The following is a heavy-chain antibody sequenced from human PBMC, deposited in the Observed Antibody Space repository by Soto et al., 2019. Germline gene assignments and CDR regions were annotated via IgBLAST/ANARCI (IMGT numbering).Heavy chain of an antibody. CDR2: IGTAGDP. CDR3: ARGINYGDAWYFDY. J-gene: IGHJ4*02. D-gene: IGHD4-17*01. CDR1: GFTFSSYD. V-gene: IGHV3-13*05. Sequence: PVGSLRLSCAASGFTFSSYDMHWVRQATGKGLEWVSAIGTAGDPYYPGSVKGRFTISRENAKNSLYLQMNSLRAGDTAVYYCARGINYGDAWYFDYWGKGTMVTVSS.